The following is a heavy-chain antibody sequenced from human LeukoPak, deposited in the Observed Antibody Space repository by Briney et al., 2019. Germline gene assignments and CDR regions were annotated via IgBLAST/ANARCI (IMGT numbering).Heavy chain of an antibody. CDR3: ARGPVTIFGVVIIPDYFDY. D-gene: IGHD3-3*01. Sequence: SETLSLTCTVSGGSISSYYWSWIRQPAGKGLEWIGRIYTSGTTNYNPSLKSRVTISVDKSKNQFSLKLSSVTAADTAVYYCARGPVTIFGVVIIPDYFDYWGQGTLVTVSS. J-gene: IGHJ4*02. CDR1: GGSISSYY. V-gene: IGHV4-4*07. CDR2: IYTSGTT.